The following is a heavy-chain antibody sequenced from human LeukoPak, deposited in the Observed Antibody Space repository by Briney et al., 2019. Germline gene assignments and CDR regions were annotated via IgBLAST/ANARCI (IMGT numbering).Heavy chain of an antibody. CDR1: GYTLTSYY. Sequence: ASVKVSCKASGYTLTSYYMHWVRQAPGQGLEWMGIINPSGGSTSYAQKFQGRVTMARDTSTSTVYMELSSLRSEDTAVYYCARCAGSYSPFDYWGQGTLVTVSS. V-gene: IGHV1-46*01. CDR3: ARCAGSYSPFDY. CDR2: INPSGGST. J-gene: IGHJ4*02. D-gene: IGHD1-26*01.